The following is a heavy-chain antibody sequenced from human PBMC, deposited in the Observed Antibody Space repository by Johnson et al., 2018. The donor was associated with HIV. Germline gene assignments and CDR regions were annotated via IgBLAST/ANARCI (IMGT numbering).Heavy chain of an antibody. CDR1: GLTVSNNY. CDR2: IYSGGST. V-gene: IGHV3-66*01. D-gene: IGHD2-8*01. CDR3: ARALGQEVCAFDI. J-gene: IGHJ3*02. Sequence: VQLVESGGGLVQRGGSLRLSCAASGLTVSNNYMIWVRQAPGKGLEWVSVIYSGGSTYQADSVKGRFTISRDNSKNTLYLQMNSLRAEDTAVYYCARALGQEVCAFDIWGQGTMVTVSS.